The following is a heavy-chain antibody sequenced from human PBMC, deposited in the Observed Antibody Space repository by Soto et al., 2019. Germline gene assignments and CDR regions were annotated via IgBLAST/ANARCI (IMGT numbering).Heavy chain of an antibody. CDR1: GASMRNYY. CDR3: VREGDYSDNNGYPLFDY. V-gene: IGHV4-4*07. Sequence: QVQLQESGPGLLKPSETLSLTCTVSGASMRNYYWSWIRQPAGKGLEWIGRIFGSGETYYNPSLKSRISLSVDLSKSQFSLELTSVTAADTAVYFCVREGDYSDNNGYPLFDYWGQGTLVTVSP. J-gene: IGHJ4*02. D-gene: IGHD3-22*01. CDR2: IFGSGET.